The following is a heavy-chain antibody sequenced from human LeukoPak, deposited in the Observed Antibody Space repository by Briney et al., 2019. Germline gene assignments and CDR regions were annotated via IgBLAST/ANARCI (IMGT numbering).Heavy chain of an antibody. CDR1: GYTFTGYY. D-gene: IGHD3-10*01. CDR3: ARGPTRYYYGSGLDY. CDR2: INPNSGGT. Sequence: GASVKVSCKASGYTFTGYYIHWVRQAPGQGLEWMGWINPNSGGTNYAQKFQGRVTMTRDTSISTAYMELSRLTSDDTAVYYCARGPTRYYYGSGLDYWGQGTLVTVSS. J-gene: IGHJ4*02. V-gene: IGHV1-2*02.